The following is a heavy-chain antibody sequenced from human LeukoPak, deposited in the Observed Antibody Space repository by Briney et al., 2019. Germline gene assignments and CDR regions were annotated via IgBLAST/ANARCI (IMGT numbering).Heavy chain of an antibody. V-gene: IGHV4-59*01. CDR2: IYYSGST. D-gene: IGHD6-13*01. CDR1: GGSISSYY. Sequence: SETLSLTCTVSGGSISSYYWSWIRQPPGKGLEWSGYIYYSGSTNYNPSLKSRVTISVDTSKNQFSLKLSSVTAADTAVYYCARVGRSSSSWYMEWRPLDYWAQGTLVTVSS. J-gene: IGHJ4*02. CDR3: ARVGRSSSSWYMEWRPLDY.